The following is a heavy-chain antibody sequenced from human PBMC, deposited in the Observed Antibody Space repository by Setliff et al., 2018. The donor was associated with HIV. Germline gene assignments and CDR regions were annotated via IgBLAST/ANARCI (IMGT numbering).Heavy chain of an antibody. CDR3: ARYGSGWPLWYFDL. Sequence: ASVKVSCKASGYTFTNYGISWVRQAPGQGLEWMGWISAYNGNTNYAQKLQGRVTMTTDTSTSTTYMELRSLRSDDTAVYYCARYGSGWPLWYFDLWGRGTLVTVSS. CDR1: GYTFTNYG. V-gene: IGHV1-18*01. CDR2: ISAYNGNT. D-gene: IGHD6-19*01. J-gene: IGHJ2*01.